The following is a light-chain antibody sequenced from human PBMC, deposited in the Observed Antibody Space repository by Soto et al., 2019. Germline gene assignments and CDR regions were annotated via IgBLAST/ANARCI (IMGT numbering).Light chain of an antibody. CDR2: DAS. CDR1: QSVTTY. Sequence: EIVLTQSPATLSLSPGESATLSCRASQSVTTYLAWYQQKPGQAPRLLIYDASNRATGIPARFSGSGSGTDFTLTISSLEPEDIAVYYCQQRTNWPITFGQGTRLEI. V-gene: IGKV3-11*01. J-gene: IGKJ5*01. CDR3: QQRTNWPIT.